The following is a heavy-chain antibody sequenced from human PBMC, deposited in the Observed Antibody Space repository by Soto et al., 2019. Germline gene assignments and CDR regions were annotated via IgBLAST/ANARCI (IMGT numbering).Heavy chain of an antibody. J-gene: IGHJ6*02. CDR2: ISSSSSYI. CDR3: ARRICSSTSCYEYRYYGMDV. D-gene: IGHD2-2*01. CDR1: GFTFSSYS. Sequence: GGSLRLSCAASGFTFSSYSMNWVRQAPGKGLEWVSSISSSSSYIYYADSVKGRFTISRDNAKNSLYLQMNSLRAEDTAVYYCARRICSSTSCYEYRYYGMDVWGQGTTVTVSS. V-gene: IGHV3-21*01.